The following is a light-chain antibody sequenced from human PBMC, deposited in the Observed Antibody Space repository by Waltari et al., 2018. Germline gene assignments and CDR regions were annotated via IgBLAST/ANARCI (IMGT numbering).Light chain of an antibody. CDR2: EVS. V-gene: IGLV2-14*03. CDR1: DSDVGAYNS. J-gene: IGLJ1*01. CDR3: SSYTNSGIRV. Sequence: QSALTQPASMSGAPGQSITISCNGTDSDVGAYNSVSWYQQHPSKAPKRMISEVSNRPSGVSSRFSGSKSGNTASLTISGVQPEDEADYYCSSYTNSGIRVFGSGTTVTVL.